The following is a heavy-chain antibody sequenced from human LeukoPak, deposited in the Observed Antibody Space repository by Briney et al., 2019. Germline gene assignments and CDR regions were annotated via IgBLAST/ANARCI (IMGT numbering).Heavy chain of an antibody. CDR2: IRSKANSYAT. CDR3: TRQSKYQLLSRFDP. CDR1: GFTFSGSA. Sequence: PGGSLRLSCAASGFTFSGSAMHWVRQASGKGLEWVGRIRSKANSYATAYAASVKGRFTISRDDSKNTAYLQMNCLKTEDTAVYYCTRQSKYQLLSRFDPWGQGTLVTVSS. D-gene: IGHD2-2*01. J-gene: IGHJ5*02. V-gene: IGHV3-73*01.